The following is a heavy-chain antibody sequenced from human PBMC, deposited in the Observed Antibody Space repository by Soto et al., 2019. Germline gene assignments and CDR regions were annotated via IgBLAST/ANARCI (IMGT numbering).Heavy chain of an antibody. V-gene: IGHV3-7*05. Sequence: EVQLVESGGGLVQPGGSLRLSCAASGFTFSSYWMSWVRQAPGKGLEWAANINQDGSEKFYVDSVKGRFTISRDNAKKSLYLQMNTLRVEDTAVYYCARDGSSSWYSYYYNGMDVWGQGTTVTVSS. D-gene: IGHD6-13*01. J-gene: IGHJ6*02. CDR3: ARDGSSSWYSYYYNGMDV. CDR2: INQDGSEK. CDR1: GFTFSSYW.